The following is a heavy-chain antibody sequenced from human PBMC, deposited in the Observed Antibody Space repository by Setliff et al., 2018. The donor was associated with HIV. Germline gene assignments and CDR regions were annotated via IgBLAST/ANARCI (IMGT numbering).Heavy chain of an antibody. D-gene: IGHD3-10*01. V-gene: IGHV4-39*01. CDR3: TRRDVSPLWFGQFDY. CDR2: MYYRGST. J-gene: IGHJ4*02. Sequence: PSETLSLTCSVSSGSISTLYCYYWGWVRQPPGKGPVWIGHMYYRGSTFYNPSLKSRATIFVDSSTKRFSLKLTAVTAADTAVYYCTRRDVSPLWFGQFDYWGQGILVTVSS. CDR1: SGSISTLYCYY.